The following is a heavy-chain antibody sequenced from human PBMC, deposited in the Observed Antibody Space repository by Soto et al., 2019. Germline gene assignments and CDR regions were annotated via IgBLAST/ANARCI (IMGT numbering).Heavy chain of an antibody. CDR1: GYTVTSYV. D-gene: IGHD2-2*01. V-gene: IGHV1-3*01. J-gene: IGHJ4*02. Sequence: SVKVGSKASGYTVTSYVVDVVRQAPGQRLEWMGWINAGNGNTKYSQKFQGRVTITRDTSASTAYMELSSLRSEDTAIYYCARWAAALDYWGQGTLVTVSP. CDR2: INAGNGNT. CDR3: ARWAAALDY.